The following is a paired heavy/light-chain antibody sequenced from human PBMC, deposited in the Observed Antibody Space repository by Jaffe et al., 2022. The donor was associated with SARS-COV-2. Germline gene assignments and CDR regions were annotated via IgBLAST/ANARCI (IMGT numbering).Heavy chain of an antibody. V-gene: IGHV3-23*01. D-gene: IGHD2-2*01. CDR3: AKQGVVVVPAQDGYYYGMDV. Sequence: EVQLLESGGGLVQPGGSLRLSCAASGFTFSSYAMSWVRQAPGKGLEWVSAISGSGGSTYYADSVKGRFTISRDNSKNTLYLQMNSLRAEDTAVYYCAKQGVVVVPAQDGYYYGMDVWGQGTTVTVSS. CDR1: GFTFSSYA. CDR2: ISGSGGST. J-gene: IGHJ6*02.
Light chain of an antibody. V-gene: IGKV2-28*01. J-gene: IGKJ2*01. CDR3: MQALQTRYT. CDR1: QSLLHSNGYNY. CDR2: LGS. Sequence: DIVMTQSPLSLPVTPGEPASISCRSSQSLLHSNGYNYLDWYLQKPGQSPQLLIYLGSNRASGVPDRFSGSGSGTDFTLKISRVEAEDVGVYYCMQALQTRYTFGQGTKLEIK.